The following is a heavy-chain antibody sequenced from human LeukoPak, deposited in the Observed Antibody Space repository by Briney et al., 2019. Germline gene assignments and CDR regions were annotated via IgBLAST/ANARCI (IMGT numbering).Heavy chain of an antibody. Sequence: GGSLRLSCAASGFTFSSYSMNWVRQAPGKGLEWVSSISSSSSYIYYADSVKGRFTISRDNAKNSLYLQMNSLRAEDTAVYYCARDENDYVWGSYRYHDYWGQGTLVTVSS. CDR1: GFTFSSYS. CDR2: ISSSSSYI. V-gene: IGHV3-21*01. J-gene: IGHJ4*02. CDR3: ARDENDYVWGSYRYHDY. D-gene: IGHD3-16*02.